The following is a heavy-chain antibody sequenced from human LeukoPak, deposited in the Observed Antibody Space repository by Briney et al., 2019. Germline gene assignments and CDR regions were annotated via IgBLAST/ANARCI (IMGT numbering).Heavy chain of an antibody. J-gene: IGHJ4*02. Sequence: PSETLSLTCIVSGGSISSGAYYWGWIRQPPGKGLEWIGSAYYSGSTDYNPSLKSRVTIFIDTSRDQFSLDLRSVTAADTALYYCVRHISTNTGYFDYCGQGTLVTVSS. V-gene: IGHV4-39*01. D-gene: IGHD5-24*01. CDR3: VRHISTNTGYFDY. CDR1: GGSISSGAYY. CDR2: AYYSGST.